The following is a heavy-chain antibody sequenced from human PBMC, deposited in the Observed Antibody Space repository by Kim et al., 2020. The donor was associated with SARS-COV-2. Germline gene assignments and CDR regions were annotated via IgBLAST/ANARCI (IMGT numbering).Heavy chain of an antibody. D-gene: IGHD3-22*01. V-gene: IGHV5-51*01. J-gene: IGHJ4*02. CDR1: GYSFTSYW. CDR2: IYPGDSDT. CDR3: ARLAGEGRHYYDSSTDY. Sequence: GESLKISCKGSGYSFTSYWIGWVRQMPGKGLEWMGIIYPGDSDTRYSPSFQGQVTISADKSISTAYLQWSSLKASDTAMYYCARLAGEGRHYYDSSTDYWGQGTLVTVSS.